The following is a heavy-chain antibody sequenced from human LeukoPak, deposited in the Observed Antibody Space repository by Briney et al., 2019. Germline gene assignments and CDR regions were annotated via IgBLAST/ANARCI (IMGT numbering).Heavy chain of an antibody. Sequence: GRSLRLSCAASGFTFSSYGMHWVRQAPGKGLEWVAFIRYDGSNKYYADSVKGRFTISRDNSKNTLYLQMNSLRAEDTAVYYCAKDVAVAGNGGFDYWGQGTLVTVSS. D-gene: IGHD6-19*01. CDR1: GFTFSSYG. J-gene: IGHJ4*02. CDR3: AKDVAVAGNGGFDY. V-gene: IGHV3-30*02. CDR2: IRYDGSNK.